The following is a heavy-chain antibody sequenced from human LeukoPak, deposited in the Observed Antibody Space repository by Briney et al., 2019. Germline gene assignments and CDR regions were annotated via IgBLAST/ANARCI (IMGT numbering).Heavy chain of an antibody. J-gene: IGHJ4*02. CDR1: GFTFSSYS. D-gene: IGHD1-26*01. CDR2: ISYSSETT. Sequence: QPGGSLRHSCEASGFTFSSYSLTWVRQAPGKGLEWVSYISYSSETTSYADSVKGRFTSSRDYAKKSLYLQMNSLRAEDTAVYFCARVARGNYYHFDSWGQGTLVTVSS. V-gene: IGHV3-48*04. CDR3: ARVARGNYYHFDS.